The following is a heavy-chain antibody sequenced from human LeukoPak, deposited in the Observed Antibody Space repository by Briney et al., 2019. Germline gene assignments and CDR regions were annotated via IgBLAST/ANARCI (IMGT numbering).Heavy chain of an antibody. J-gene: IGHJ4*02. Sequence: PGGSLRLSCAASGFIVSTNYMSWVRQAPGKGLEWVSVIYSGDSTYYADSVKGRFTISRHSSKNTLYLQMNSLRAEDTAVYYCARDLRGGNFDYWGQGTLVTVSS. CDR1: GFIVSTNY. D-gene: IGHD2-15*01. V-gene: IGHV3-53*04. CDR3: ARDLRGGNFDY. CDR2: IYSGDST.